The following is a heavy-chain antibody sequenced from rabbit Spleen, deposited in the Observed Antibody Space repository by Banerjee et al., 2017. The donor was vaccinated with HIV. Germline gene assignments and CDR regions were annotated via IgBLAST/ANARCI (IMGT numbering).Heavy chain of an antibody. CDR3: ARVGGVGVYGYATL. J-gene: IGHJ3*01. D-gene: IGHD6-1*01. Sequence: QSLEESGGDLVKPGASLTLTCTASGVSFTSDCYMCWVRQAPGKGLEWIGYIDPIFGGTYYANWVNGRFSISRENAQNTLYLQVKSLTAADTATYFCARVGGVGVYGYATLWGQGTLVTVS. CDR1: GVSFTSDCY. CDR2: IDPIFGGT. V-gene: IGHV1S40*01.